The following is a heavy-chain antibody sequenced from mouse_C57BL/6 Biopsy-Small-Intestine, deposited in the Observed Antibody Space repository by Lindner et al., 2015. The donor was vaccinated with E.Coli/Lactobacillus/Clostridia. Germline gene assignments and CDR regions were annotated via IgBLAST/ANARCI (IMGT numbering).Heavy chain of an antibody. D-gene: IGHD1-1*01. V-gene: IGHV1S29*02. CDR2: INSNTGGT. Sequence: SVKVSCKASGYSFTDFYMHWVRQAPGQGLEWMGLINSNTGGTEYAQKFQGRVTMTRDISISTAYMELSSLRSDDTAVYYCTRDSSSGWLSVDSWGQGTLVTVSS. CDR3: TRDSSSGWLSVDS. J-gene: IGHJ4*01. CDR1: GYSFTDFY.